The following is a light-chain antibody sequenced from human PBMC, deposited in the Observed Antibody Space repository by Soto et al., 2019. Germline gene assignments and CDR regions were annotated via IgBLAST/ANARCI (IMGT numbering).Light chain of an antibody. CDR3: SFFVGSNNLGV. CDR2: EVS. Sequence: QSALTQPPSASGSPGQSVTISCTGTSSDVGTYNYVSWYQQHPGKAPKLMIYEVSKRPSGVPDRFSGSKSGNTASLTVSGLQAEDEADYYCSFFVGSNNLGVFGGGTKLTVL. CDR1: SSDVGTYNY. V-gene: IGLV2-8*01. J-gene: IGLJ3*02.